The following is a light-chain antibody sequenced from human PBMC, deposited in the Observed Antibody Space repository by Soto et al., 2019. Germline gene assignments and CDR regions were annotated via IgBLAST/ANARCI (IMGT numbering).Light chain of an antibody. Sequence: DIQMTQSPSSLSASVGDRVTITCRASQSISWYLNWYQQKPGKAPKLLIYAASSLQSGVPSRFSGSGSGTDFTLTISSLQPEDFATYYCQQSYSTPQNTFGQGTKLGIK. CDR2: AAS. CDR1: QSISWY. V-gene: IGKV1-39*01. J-gene: IGKJ2*01. CDR3: QQSYSTPQNT.